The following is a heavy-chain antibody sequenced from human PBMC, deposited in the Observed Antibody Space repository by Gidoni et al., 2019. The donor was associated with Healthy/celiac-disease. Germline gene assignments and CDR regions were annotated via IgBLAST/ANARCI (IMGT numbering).Heavy chain of an antibody. CDR3: ARATMVRGVMAHAFDI. CDR1: GGSFSGYY. J-gene: IGHJ3*02. Sequence: QVQLQQWGAGLLTPSENLSLTCAVYGGSFSGYYWSWIRQPPGKGREWIGEINHSGSTNYNPSLKSRVTISVDTSKNQFSLKLSSVTAADTAVYYCARATMVRGVMAHAFDIWGQGTMVTVSS. D-gene: IGHD3-10*01. V-gene: IGHV4-34*01. CDR2: INHSGST.